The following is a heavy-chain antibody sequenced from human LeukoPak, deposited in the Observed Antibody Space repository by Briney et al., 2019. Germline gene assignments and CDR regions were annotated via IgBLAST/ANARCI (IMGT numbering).Heavy chain of an antibody. CDR1: GGSISSYY. V-gene: IGHV4-59*01. J-gene: IGHJ5*02. CDR3: ARLLGEIDP. Sequence: SETLSLTCTVSGGSISSYYWSWIRQPPGKGLEWIGYIYYSGSTNYNPSLKSRVTISVDTSKNQFSLKLSSVTAADTVVYYCARLLGEIDPWGQGTLVTVSS. D-gene: IGHD3-10*02. CDR2: IYYSGST.